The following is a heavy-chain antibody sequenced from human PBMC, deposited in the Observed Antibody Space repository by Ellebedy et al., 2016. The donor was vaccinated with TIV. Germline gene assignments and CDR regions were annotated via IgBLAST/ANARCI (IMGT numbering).Heavy chain of an antibody. Sequence: AASVKVSCKAYDNSFTRFGFTWVRQAPGQGLEWMGWISAYNGNTKYAQMFQDRFTMTTDTSTKTVYMELRSLRSDDTALYYCARTHYRFGIIDYLDYWGQGTLVTDSS. J-gene: IGHJ4*02. D-gene: IGHD3-10*01. CDR3: ARTHYRFGIIDYLDY. CDR2: ISAYNGNT. V-gene: IGHV1-18*04. CDR1: DNSFTRFG.